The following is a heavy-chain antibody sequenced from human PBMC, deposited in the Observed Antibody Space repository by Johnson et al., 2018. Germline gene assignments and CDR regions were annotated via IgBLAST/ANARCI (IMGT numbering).Heavy chain of an antibody. V-gene: IGHV5-51*03. CDR2: IYPGDSDT. D-gene: IGHD3-22*01. CDR1: GYRFANYW. J-gene: IGHJ3*01. CDR3: ARPLTYYYDSSGFDAFDL. Sequence: EVQLVQSGAEVKKPGESLKISCQTSGYRFANYWIGWVRQMPGNGLEWMCIIYPGDSDTRYSPSFQGQVTISADKSIRTAYLQWSSLKAADTAMYYGARPLTYYYDSSGFDAFDLWGQGTMVTVYS.